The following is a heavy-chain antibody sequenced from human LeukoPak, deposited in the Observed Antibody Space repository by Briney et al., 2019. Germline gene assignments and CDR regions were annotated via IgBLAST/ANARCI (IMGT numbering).Heavy chain of an antibody. CDR1: GFTFSTYW. CDR3: VRGTSSTNGYSGDDPY. J-gene: IGHJ4*02. D-gene: IGHD5-12*01. Sequence: GGSLRHSCAAFGFTFSTYWMHWVRQAPGKGLVWVSRINRDGSIANYADSVKGRFTISRDNAKNTLYVQMASLRAEDTAVYYCVRGTSSTNGYSGDDPYWGQGTLVTVSS. V-gene: IGHV3-74*01. CDR2: INRDGSIA.